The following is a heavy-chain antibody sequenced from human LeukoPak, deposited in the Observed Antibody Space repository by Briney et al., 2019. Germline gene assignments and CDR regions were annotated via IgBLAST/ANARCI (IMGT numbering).Heavy chain of an antibody. CDR1: GFIFG. J-gene: IGHJ6*03. CDR2: VTISGDTT. Sequence: GGSLRLSCGGSGFIFGMNWVRQAPGKGLEWVSSVTISGDTTYYADSVKGRFTISRDNSKNTVFLVMSSLRAEDTAVYYCARGRGRNPSGYYYYMDVWGKGTTVTISS. D-gene: IGHD2-15*01. V-gene: IGHV3-23*01. CDR3: ARGRGRNPSGYYYYMDV.